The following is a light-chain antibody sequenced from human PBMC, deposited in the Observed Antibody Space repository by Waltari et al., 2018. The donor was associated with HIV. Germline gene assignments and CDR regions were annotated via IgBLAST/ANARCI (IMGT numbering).Light chain of an antibody. CDR3: AAWDDTFRWV. CDR1: SSNIGINS. CDR2: RNN. Sequence: QPVLTQPPSASGTPGQRVTISCSGSSSNIGINSVYWYQQVPGRTPNLRICRNNQRPAGVPVRFSGSKSGTSASLAISGLQSEDEADYYCAAWDDTFRWVFGGGTKLTVL. V-gene: IGLV1-44*01. J-gene: IGLJ3*02.